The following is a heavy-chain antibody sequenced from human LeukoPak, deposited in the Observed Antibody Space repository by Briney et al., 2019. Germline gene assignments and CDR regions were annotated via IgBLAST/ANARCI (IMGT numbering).Heavy chain of an antibody. J-gene: IGHJ3*02. CDR1: GGTFSSYA. CDR3: ARDRDDGSGRLTDAFDI. CDR2: IIPILGIA. D-gene: IGHD3-10*01. Sequence: SVKVSCKASGGTFSSYAISWVRQAPGQGLEWMGRIIPILGIANYAQKFQGRVTITADKSTSTTYMELSSLRSEDTAVYYCARDRDDGSGRLTDAFDIWGQGTMVTVSS. V-gene: IGHV1-69*04.